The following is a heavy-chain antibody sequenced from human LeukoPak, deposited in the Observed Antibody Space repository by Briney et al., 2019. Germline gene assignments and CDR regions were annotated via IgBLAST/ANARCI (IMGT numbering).Heavy chain of an antibody. CDR1: GGSFSGYY. Sequence: SETLSLTCDVYGGSFSGYYWTWIRQSPGKGLEWIGEINYIGSINYNPSLKSRVSISVDTSKSQFSLKLSSVTAADTAVFYCARLPQPSDILTAYANSFDYWGQGTLVTVSS. D-gene: IGHD3-9*01. V-gene: IGHV4-34*01. J-gene: IGHJ4*02. CDR2: INYIGSI. CDR3: ARLPQPSDILTAYANSFDY.